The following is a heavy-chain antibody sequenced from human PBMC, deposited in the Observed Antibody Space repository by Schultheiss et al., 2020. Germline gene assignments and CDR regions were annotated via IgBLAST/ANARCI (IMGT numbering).Heavy chain of an antibody. Sequence: WGSLRLSCAASGFTFTNYPMNWVRQAPGKGLEWVSYISSSSSTIYYADSVKGRFTISRDNAKNSLYLQMNSLRAEDTAVYYCARDQWYCSSTTCYGGFDPWGQGTLVTVSS. D-gene: IGHD2-2*01. CDR1: GFTFTNYP. V-gene: IGHV3-48*01. CDR3: ARDQWYCSSTTCYGGFDP. CDR2: ISSSSSTI. J-gene: IGHJ5*02.